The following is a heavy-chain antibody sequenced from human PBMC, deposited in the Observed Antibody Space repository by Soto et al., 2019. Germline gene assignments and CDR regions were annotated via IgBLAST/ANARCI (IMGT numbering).Heavy chain of an antibody. Sequence: QVQLVQSGAEVKKPGAPVKVSCKASGYTFTNYGFSWVRQAPGQGLEWMGWISGYNGNTNYAERLQGRVAMTTGTSTSTAYMELKSLRYDDTAVYYCSGEGQLGYWGQGTPVTVSS. CDR2: ISGYNGNT. CDR1: GYTFTNYG. D-gene: IGHD6-6*01. CDR3: SGEGQLGY. J-gene: IGHJ4*02. V-gene: IGHV1-18*01.